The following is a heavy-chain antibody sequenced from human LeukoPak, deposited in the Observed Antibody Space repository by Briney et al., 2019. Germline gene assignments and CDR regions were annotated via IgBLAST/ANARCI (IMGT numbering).Heavy chain of an antibody. CDR3: AKDLIAVAGM. CDR2: IIPILGIA. CDR1: GGTFSSYA. J-gene: IGHJ4*02. Sequence: SVKVSCKASGGTFSSYAISWVRQAPGQGLEWMGRIIPILGIANYAQKFQGRVTITADKSTSTAYMELSSLRAEDTALYYCAKDLIAVAGMWGQGTLVTVSS. V-gene: IGHV1-69*04. D-gene: IGHD6-19*01.